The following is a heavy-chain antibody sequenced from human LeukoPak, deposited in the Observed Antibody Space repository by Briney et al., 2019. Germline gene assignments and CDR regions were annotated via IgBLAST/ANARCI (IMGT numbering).Heavy chain of an antibody. D-gene: IGHD5-12*01. Sequence: PGGSLRLSCATSGFTVSSNYMSWVRQAPGKGLEWVSVIYSGGSTYYADSVKGRFTISRDNSKNTLYLQMNSLRAEDTAVYYCARDGLPYYYYYYMDVWGKGPTVTVSS. CDR3: ARDGLPYYYYYYMDV. CDR2: IYSGGST. J-gene: IGHJ6*03. V-gene: IGHV3-53*01. CDR1: GFTVSSNY.